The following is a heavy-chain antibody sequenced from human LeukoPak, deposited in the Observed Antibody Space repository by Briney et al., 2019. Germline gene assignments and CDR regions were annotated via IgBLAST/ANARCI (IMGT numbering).Heavy chain of an antibody. J-gene: IGHJ4*02. CDR2: ISSSGSSI. CDR1: GFTFSDYY. V-gene: IGHV3-11*01. Sequence: KAGRSLRLSCAASGFTFSDYYMSWIRQAPGKGLEWVSYISSSGSSIYYADSVKGRFTISRDNAKNSLYLQMNSLRAEDTAVYYCARDGEFYYDSSSYWGQGSLVTVSS. D-gene: IGHD3-22*01. CDR3: ARDGEFYYDSSSY.